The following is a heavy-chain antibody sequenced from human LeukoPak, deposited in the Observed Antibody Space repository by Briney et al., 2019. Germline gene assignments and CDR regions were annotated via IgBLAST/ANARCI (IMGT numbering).Heavy chain of an antibody. CDR1: GYSLTSYW. J-gene: IGHJ4*02. CDR2: IYPGDSDT. D-gene: IGHD1-26*01. CDR3: ARLVEQFSGSYYYFDY. V-gene: IGHV5-51*01. Sequence: GESLKISCKGSGYSLTSYWIGWVRQMPGKGLEWMGIIYPGDSDTRYSPSFQGQVTISADKSISTAYLQWSSLKASDTAMYYCARLVEQFSGSYYYFDYWGQGTLVTASS.